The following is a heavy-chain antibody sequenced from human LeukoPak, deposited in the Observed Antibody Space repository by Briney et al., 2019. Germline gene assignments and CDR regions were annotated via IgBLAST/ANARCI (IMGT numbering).Heavy chain of an antibody. J-gene: IGHJ4*02. CDR2: IYPDDSNT. CDR1: GYNFPIYW. CDR3: ARQGLSYEDY. D-gene: IGHD1-26*01. V-gene: IGHV5-51*01. Sequence: GESLKISCQGSGYNFPIYWIGWVRQMPGQGLEWMGIIYPDDSNTIYGPSFQGQVTISADKSIDTAYLQWDSLKASDTAMYYCARQGLSYEDYWGQGTLVTVSS.